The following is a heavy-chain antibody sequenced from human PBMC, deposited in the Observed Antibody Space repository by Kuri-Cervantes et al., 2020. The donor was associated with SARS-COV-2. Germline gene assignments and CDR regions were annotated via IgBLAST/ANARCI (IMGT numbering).Heavy chain of an antibody. D-gene: IGHD2-15*01. J-gene: IGHJ4*02. CDR2: IYPGDSDT. CDR3: ARGYCSGGSCYSEDYFDY. Sequence: KVSCKGSGYSFTSYWIGWVHQMPGKGLEWMGIIYPGDSDTRYSPSFQGQVTISADKSISTAYLQWSSLKASDTAMYYCARGYCSGGSCYSEDYFDYWGQGTLVTVSS. V-gene: IGHV5-51*07. CDR1: GYSFTSYW.